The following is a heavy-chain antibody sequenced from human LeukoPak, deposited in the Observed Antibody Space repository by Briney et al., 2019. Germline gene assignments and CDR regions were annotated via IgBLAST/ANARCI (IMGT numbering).Heavy chain of an antibody. CDR1: GYSFPAKY. CDR3: ARGQYRYAVDY. CDR2: INPNSGDT. V-gene: IGHV1-2*02. Sequence: ASVKASCKASGYSFPAKYMHWVRQAPGQGLEWKGWINPNSGDTTFAQKFQDRGTMTRDTSISTAYMELRSLTSYDTAVYYCARGQYRYAVDYWGQGTLVTVSS. J-gene: IGHJ4*02. D-gene: IGHD5-18*01.